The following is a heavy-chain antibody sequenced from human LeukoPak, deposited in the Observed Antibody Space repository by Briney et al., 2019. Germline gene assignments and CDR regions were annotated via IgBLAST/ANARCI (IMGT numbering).Heavy chain of an antibody. D-gene: IGHD3-10*01. CDR2: IYYSGST. V-gene: IGHV4-39*07. J-gene: IGHJ4*02. CDR3: AREKLSQGVDY. CDR1: GGSISSSSYY. Sequence: SETLSLTCTVSGGSISSSSYYWGWIRQPPGKGLEWIGSIYYSGSTYYNPSLKSRVTISVDTSKNQFSLKLSSVTAADTAVYYCAREKLSQGVDYWGQGTLVTVSS.